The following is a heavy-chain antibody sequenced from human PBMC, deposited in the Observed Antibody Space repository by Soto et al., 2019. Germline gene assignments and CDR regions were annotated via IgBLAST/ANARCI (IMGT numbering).Heavy chain of an antibody. CDR2: ISAYNANA. Sequence: QIQLLQSGAEVKKPGASVKVTCKASGYTFRNFGISWVRQAPGQGLEWMGWISAYNANANYAQKFQGRLPMPADTSTSTAYMKLRSLRSDDTAVYYCARENSYFDYWGQGPLVTVSS. CDR3: ARENSYFDY. CDR1: GYTFRNFG. J-gene: IGHJ4*02. V-gene: IGHV1-18*01.